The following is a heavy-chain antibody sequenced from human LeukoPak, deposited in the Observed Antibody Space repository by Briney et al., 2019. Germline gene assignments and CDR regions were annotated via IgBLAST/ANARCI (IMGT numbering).Heavy chain of an antibody. CDR2: ISSSSSYI. Sequence: GGSLRLSCVASGFTFSSYSMNWVRQAPGKGLEWVSSISSSSSYIYYADSVKGRFTISRDNSKNTLYLQMNSLRAEDTAVYYCATNYYDSSGYYPGVDYWGQGTLVTVSS. J-gene: IGHJ4*02. D-gene: IGHD3-22*01. CDR3: ATNYYDSSGYYPGVDY. V-gene: IGHV3-21*01. CDR1: GFTFSSYS.